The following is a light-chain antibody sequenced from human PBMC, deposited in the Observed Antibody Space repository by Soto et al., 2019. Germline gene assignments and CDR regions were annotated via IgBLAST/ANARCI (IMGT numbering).Light chain of an antibody. CDR2: EVS. V-gene: IGLV2-14*01. CDR1: SSDVGDYNY. CDR3: SSYTSSNTLV. Sequence: QSALTQPASVSGSPGQSITISCTGTSSDVGDYNYVSWYQQHPGKAPQLMISEVSNRPSGVSNRFSGSKSANTASLTISGLQAEDEADYYCSSYTSSNTLVFGGGTKLTVL. J-gene: IGLJ3*02.